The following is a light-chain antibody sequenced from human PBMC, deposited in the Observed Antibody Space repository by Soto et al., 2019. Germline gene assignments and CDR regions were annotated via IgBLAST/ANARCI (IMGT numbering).Light chain of an antibody. J-gene: IGKJ4*01. CDR2: AAS. CDR3: QQTYSVPGS. V-gene: IGKV1-39*01. Sequence: DIQMTQSPSSLSASVGDRLTITCRASQNIDSYLNWYQQKPGKAPKLLIFAASNLQSGVPSRFSGSGSGTDFTVTISSLQPDDFATYYCQQTYSVPGSFGGGTKVDIK. CDR1: QNIDSY.